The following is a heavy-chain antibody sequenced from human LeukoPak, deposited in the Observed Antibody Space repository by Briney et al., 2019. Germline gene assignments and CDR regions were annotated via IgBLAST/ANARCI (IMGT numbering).Heavy chain of an antibody. CDR1: GGSISSYY. CDR2: IYYTGST. Sequence: SETLSLTCTVSGGSISSYYWSWIRQPPGKGLEWIGYIYYTGSTTYNSSLKSRVTISLDTSQNQFSLKLTYVTPADTAVYYCARTAKYYYGSETYYFFDYWGQGTLVTVSS. V-gene: IGHV4-59*01. D-gene: IGHD3-10*01. CDR3: ARTAKYYYGSETYYFFDY. J-gene: IGHJ4*02.